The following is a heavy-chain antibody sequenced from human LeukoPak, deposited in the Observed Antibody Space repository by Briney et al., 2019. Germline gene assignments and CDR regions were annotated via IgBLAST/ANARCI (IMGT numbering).Heavy chain of an antibody. CDR1: GYTFTGYY. V-gene: IGHV1-2*02. CDR3: ARETGSGIAAAGTSDAFDI. D-gene: IGHD6-13*01. CDR2: INPNSGGT. Sequence: GASVKVSCKASGYTFTGYYMHWVRQAPGQGLEWMGWINPNSGGTNYAQKFQGRVTMTRDTSISTAYMELSRLRSDDTAVYYCARETGSGIAAAGTSDAFDIWGQGTMVTVSS. J-gene: IGHJ3*02.